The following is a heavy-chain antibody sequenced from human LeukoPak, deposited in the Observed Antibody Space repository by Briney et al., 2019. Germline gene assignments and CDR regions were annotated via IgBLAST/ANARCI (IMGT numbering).Heavy chain of an antibody. D-gene: IGHD3-9*01. CDR2: IYYSGST. V-gene: IGHV4-59*01. J-gene: IGHJ4*02. CDR1: GGSISSYY. CDR3: ARSGDILTGYFFN. Sequence: SETLSLTCTVSGGSISSYYWRWIRQPPGKGMEWIGYIYYSGSTNYNPSLKSRVTISVDTSKNQFSLKLSSVTAADTAVYYCARSGDILTGYFFNWGQGTLVTVSS.